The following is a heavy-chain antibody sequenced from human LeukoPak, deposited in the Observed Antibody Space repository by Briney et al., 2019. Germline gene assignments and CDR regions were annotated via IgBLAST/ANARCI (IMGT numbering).Heavy chain of an antibody. CDR3: ARDVGITVADSFDP. Sequence: ASVKVSCKASGYTFTSYYMHWVRQAPGQGLEWMGIISPSGGSTTYAQKFQGRVTMTRDKSTSTVYMEVRGLRSDDTAMYYCARDVGITVADSFDPWGQGTLVTVSS. CDR1: GYTFTSYY. CDR2: ISPSGGST. D-gene: IGHD6-13*01. J-gene: IGHJ5*02. V-gene: IGHV1-46*01.